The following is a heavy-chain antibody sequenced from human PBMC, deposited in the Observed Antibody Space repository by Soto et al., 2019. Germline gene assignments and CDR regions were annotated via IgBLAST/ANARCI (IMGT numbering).Heavy chain of an antibody. CDR1: GFTFSKYA. Sequence: EGQLLESGRGLVQPGGTLRLSCAASGFTFSKYAMSWVRQAPGKGLEWVSGISDIGGNTYYADSVKGRFTISRDNSKNTLFLQMNSLRAEDTAVYYCAREYSSAWKTSDYWGQGTLVTVSS. CDR3: AREYSSAWKTSDY. V-gene: IGHV3-23*01. D-gene: IGHD6-19*01. J-gene: IGHJ4*02. CDR2: ISDIGGNT.